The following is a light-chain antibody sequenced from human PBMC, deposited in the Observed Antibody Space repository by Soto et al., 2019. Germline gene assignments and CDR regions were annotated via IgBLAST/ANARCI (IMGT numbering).Light chain of an antibody. J-gene: IGKJ3*01. CDR3: QQYGSSIFT. Sequence: EIVLTQSPGTLSLSPGERATLSCRASQSVSSSYLAWYQQKPGQAPRLLIYGASGRATGIPDRFSGSGSGKDFTLTITKLEPEDFAVYYCQQYGSSIFTFGPGTKVDI. V-gene: IGKV3-20*01. CDR2: GAS. CDR1: QSVSSSY.